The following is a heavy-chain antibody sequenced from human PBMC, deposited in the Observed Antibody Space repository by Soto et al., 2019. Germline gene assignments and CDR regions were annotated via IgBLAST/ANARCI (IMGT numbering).Heavy chain of an antibody. Sequence: PAGSLSLSCAGSGFTFSSYDMHWVRLATGKGLEWVSAIGTAGDTYYPGSVKGRFTISRENAKNSLYLQMNSLRAEDTAVYYCAREKANDYVWGSYRRDNYHYYGMDVWGQGTTVTVSS. CDR2: IGTAGDT. CDR1: GFTFSSYD. J-gene: IGHJ6*02. D-gene: IGHD3-16*02. CDR3: AREKANDYVWGSYRRDNYHYYGMDV. V-gene: IGHV3-13*01.